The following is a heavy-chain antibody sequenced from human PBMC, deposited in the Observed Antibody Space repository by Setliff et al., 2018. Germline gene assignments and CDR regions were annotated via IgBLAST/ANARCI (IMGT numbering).Heavy chain of an antibody. D-gene: IGHD1-20*01. Sequence: SETLSLTCAVDRGFFSNFYLTWIRQSPGKGLEWIGEIHPTGGAKYNPSLQSRVTMSVDTSSKQHSLKLTSVTAADTAMYYCSRGQDNSKVGHDWGQGTLVTVPQ. CDR1: RGFFSNFY. CDR3: SRGQDNSKVGHD. V-gene: IGHV4-34*01. CDR2: IHPTGGA. J-gene: IGHJ4*02.